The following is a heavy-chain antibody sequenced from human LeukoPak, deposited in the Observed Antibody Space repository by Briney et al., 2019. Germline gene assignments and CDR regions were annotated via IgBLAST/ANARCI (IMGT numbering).Heavy chain of an antibody. V-gene: IGHV1-2*02. CDR2: INPKSGGT. J-gene: IGHJ6*03. CDR1: GYTFTDYY. CDR3: ARFVSGTTGYVYYYYLDV. Sequence: ASVKVSFKASGYTFTDYYIHWVRQAPGQGLEWMGWINPKSGGTNYAQTFQGRVTMTRDTSISTVDMELSRLTSDDTAVYYCARFVSGTTGYVYYYYLDVWGKGTTVTVSS. D-gene: IGHD1-20*01.